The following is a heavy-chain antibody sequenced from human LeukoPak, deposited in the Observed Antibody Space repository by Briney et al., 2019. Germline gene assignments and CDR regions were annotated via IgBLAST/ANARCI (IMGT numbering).Heavy chain of an antibody. V-gene: IGHV3-7*01. Sequence: PGGSLRLSCAASGFTFSSYWMSWVRQAPGKGLEWVANIKQDGSEKYYVDSVKGRFTISRDNAKNSLYLQMNSLRAEDTVVYYCARDHSSSSPHLDYWGQGTLVTVSS. CDR2: IKQDGSEK. CDR3: ARDHSSSSPHLDY. CDR1: GFTFSSYW. D-gene: IGHD6-13*01. J-gene: IGHJ4*02.